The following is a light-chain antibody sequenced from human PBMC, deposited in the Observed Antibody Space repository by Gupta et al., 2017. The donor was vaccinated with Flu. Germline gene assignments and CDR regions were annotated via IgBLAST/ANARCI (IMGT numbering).Light chain of an antibody. V-gene: IGKV1-39*01. CDR1: QRISSY. CDR2: AAS. Sequence: PSSLSASVGDRVTITCRASQRISSYLNWYQQKPGKAPKLLIYAASSLQSGAPSRFSGSGSGTDFTLTVSSLQPEDFATYYCQQRYSTPLTFGGGTKVEIK. J-gene: IGKJ4*01. CDR3: QQRYSTPLT.